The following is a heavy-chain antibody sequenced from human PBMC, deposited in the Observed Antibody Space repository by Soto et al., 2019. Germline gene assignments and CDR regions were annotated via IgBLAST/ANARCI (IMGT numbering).Heavy chain of an antibody. CDR2: IIPIFGTA. Sequence: SVKVSCKASGGTFSSYAISWVRQAPGQGLEWMGGIIPIFGTANYARKFQGRVTITADESTSTAYMELSSLRSEDTAVYYCARCGVAPPYYYYYYGMDVWGQGTTVTVSS. CDR1: GGTFSSYA. V-gene: IGHV1-69*13. J-gene: IGHJ6*02. D-gene: IGHD3-3*01. CDR3: ARCGVAPPYYYYYYGMDV.